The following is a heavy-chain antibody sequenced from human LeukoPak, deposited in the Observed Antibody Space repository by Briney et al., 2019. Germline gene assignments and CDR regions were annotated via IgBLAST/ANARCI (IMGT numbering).Heavy chain of an antibody. J-gene: IGHJ4*02. CDR2: ISAYNGNT. CDR1: GYTFTSYG. D-gene: IGHD5-18*01. Sequence: ASVKVSCKTSGYTFTSYGISWVRQAPGQGLEWMGWISAYNGNTNYAQKLQGRVPMTTDTSTSTAYMELRSLRSDDTAVYYCARDRYTAMNRGPYYFDYWGQGTLVTVSS. V-gene: IGHV1-18*01. CDR3: ARDRYTAMNRGPYYFDY.